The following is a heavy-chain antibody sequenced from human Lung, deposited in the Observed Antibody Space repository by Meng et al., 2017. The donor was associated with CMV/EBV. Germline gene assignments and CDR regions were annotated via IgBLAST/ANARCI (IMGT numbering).Heavy chain of an antibody. D-gene: IGHD2-21*01. CDR3: ARVQFLETANDAFDL. Sequence: ASXXVSCKASGYTFIGYYMHWVRQAPGQGLEWMGWIHPYTGDTNYAQKFQGRVIMTRDMSINTVYMELSRLRSDDTAVYYCARVQFLETANDAFDLWGHGTIVTVSS. J-gene: IGHJ3*01. V-gene: IGHV1-2*02. CDR1: GYTFIGYY. CDR2: IHPYTGDT.